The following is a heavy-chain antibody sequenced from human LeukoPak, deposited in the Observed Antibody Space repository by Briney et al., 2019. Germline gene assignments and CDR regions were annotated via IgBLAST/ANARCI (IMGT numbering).Heavy chain of an antibody. V-gene: IGHV1-69*06. D-gene: IGHD4-17*01. Sequence: SAKVSCEASGGTFSSYAISWVRQAPGQGLEWMGGIIPIFGTANYAQKFQGRVTITADKSTSTAYMELSSLRSEDTAVYYCARDLSTVTTLYWGQGTLVTVSS. J-gene: IGHJ4*02. CDR3: ARDLSTVTTLY. CDR1: GGTFSSYA. CDR2: IIPIFGTA.